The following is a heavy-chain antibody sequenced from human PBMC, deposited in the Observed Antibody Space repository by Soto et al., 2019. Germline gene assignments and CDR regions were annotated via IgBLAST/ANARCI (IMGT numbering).Heavy chain of an antibody. CDR2: IYYSGST. V-gene: IGHV4-61*05. CDR3: ARRPMGVVVPAAGAFDI. CDR1: GGSISSSSYY. D-gene: IGHD2-2*01. Sequence: PSETLSLTCTVSGGSISSSSYYWGWIRQPPGKGLEWIGYIYYSGSTNYNPSLRSRVTISVDTSKNRISLELTSVTAADTAVYYCARRPMGVVVPAAGAFDIWGQGTMVTVSS. J-gene: IGHJ3*02.